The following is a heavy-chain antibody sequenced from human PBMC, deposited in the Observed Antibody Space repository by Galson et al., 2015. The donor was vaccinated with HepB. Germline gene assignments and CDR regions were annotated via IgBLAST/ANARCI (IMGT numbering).Heavy chain of an antibody. V-gene: IGHV3-30*02. Sequence: SLRLSCAASGFTFSSYGMHWVRQAPGKGLEWVAFIRYDGSNKYYADSVKGRFTISRDNSKNTLYLQMNSLRAEDTAVYYCAKDRLLLWFGEFDYWGQGTLVTVSS. CDR2: IRYDGSNK. J-gene: IGHJ4*02. CDR1: GFTFSSYG. CDR3: AKDRLLLWFGEFDY. D-gene: IGHD3-10*01.